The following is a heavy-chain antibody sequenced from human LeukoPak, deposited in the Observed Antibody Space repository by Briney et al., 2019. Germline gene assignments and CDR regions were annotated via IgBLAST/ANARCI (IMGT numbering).Heavy chain of an antibody. D-gene: IGHD2-21*02. CDR3: ARDALAYCGGDCLPHFDY. CDR2: ISSSSSYI. CDR1: GFTFSSYS. Sequence: GGSLRLSCAASGFTFSSYSMNWVRQAPGKGLEWVSSISSSSSYIYYADSVKGRFTISRDNAKNSLYLQMNSLRAEDTAVYHCARDALAYCGGDCLPHFDYWGQGTLVTVSS. J-gene: IGHJ4*02. V-gene: IGHV3-21*01.